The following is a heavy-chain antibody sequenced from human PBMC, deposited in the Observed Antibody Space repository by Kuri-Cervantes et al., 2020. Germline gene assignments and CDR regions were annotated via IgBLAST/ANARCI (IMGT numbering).Heavy chain of an antibody. CDR1: GVSISSYY. J-gene: IGHJ3*02. Sequence: AETLSLTCTVSGVSISSYYWSWIRQPPGKGLEWIGYIYYSGSTHYNPSLKSRVTISVDTSKNQFSLKLSSVTAADTAVYYYSRAGHVYGDFLDAFDIWGQGTMVTVSS. V-gene: IGHV4-59*01. CDR2: IYYSGST. CDR3: SRAGHVYGDFLDAFDI. D-gene: IGHD4-17*01.